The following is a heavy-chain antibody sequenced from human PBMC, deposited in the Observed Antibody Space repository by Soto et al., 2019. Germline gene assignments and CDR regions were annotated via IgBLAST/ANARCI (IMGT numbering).Heavy chain of an antibody. D-gene: IGHD2-15*01. J-gene: IGHJ6*02. CDR3: ASFRRSPPYYSAMDL. Sequence: VLTVCRSWWWPDHQTPRKGLEWVANIKQDGSEKYYVDSAKGRFTISRDNAKNSLYLQMNSLRAEDTAVYYCASFRRSPPYYSAMDLWGQGTTVTVSS. V-gene: IGHV3-7*01. CDR1: VLTVCRSW. CDR2: IKQDGSEK.